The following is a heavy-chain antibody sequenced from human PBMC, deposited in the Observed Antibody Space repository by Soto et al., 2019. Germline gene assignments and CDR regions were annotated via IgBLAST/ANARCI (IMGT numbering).Heavy chain of an antibody. D-gene: IGHD2-21*01. CDR2: IYGSGRGI. V-gene: IGHV3-23*05. J-gene: IGHJ4*02. CDR1: GLPHSSFA. CDR3: AKDAVYNDGLWLMDH. Sequence: EVQLLESGGGLVQPGGSLRLSCTASGLPHSSFAMMWVRQAPGKGLECVSGIYGSGRGIEYADSVKSRFTISTDNSKNTVYLHMTDLRADDTAVYYCAKDAVYNDGLWLMDHWGQGTQVTVSS.